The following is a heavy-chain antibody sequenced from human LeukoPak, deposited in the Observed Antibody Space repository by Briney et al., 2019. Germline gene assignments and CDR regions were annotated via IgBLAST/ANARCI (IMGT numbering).Heavy chain of an antibody. V-gene: IGHV3-21*01. Sequence: GGSLRLSCAASGFTFSDYTINWVRQAPGKGLEWVSSISSSGSYIYYADSVKGRFTISRANPKNSLYLQMNSLRAEDTAVYYCARDREQLVNCWGQGTLVTVSS. CDR2: ISSSGSYI. D-gene: IGHD6-6*01. J-gene: IGHJ4*02. CDR3: ARDREQLVNC. CDR1: GFTFSDYT.